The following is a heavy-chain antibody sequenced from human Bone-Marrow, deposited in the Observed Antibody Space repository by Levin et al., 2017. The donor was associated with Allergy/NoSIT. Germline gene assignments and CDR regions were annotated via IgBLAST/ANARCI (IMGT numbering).Heavy chain of an antibody. V-gene: IGHV3-11*01. CDR2: ISTIDTTI. D-gene: IGHD5-24*01. CDR1: GVTFSDHY. J-gene: IGHJ4*02. Sequence: GGSLRLSCAASGVTFSDHYLSWIRQAPGKGLEWISYISTIDTTIYYADSVKGRFTISRDDAKNSLYLQMNSLRAEDTAVYYCARGRDGYNYFDYWGQGTLVTVSS. CDR3: ARGRDGYNYFDY.